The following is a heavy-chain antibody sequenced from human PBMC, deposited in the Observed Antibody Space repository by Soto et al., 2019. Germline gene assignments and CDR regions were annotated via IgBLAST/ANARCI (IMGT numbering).Heavy chain of an antibody. V-gene: IGHV4-39*02. J-gene: IGHJ4*02. CDR2: VFYTGFT. CDR1: GGSISGSYYY. Sequence: SETLSLTCAVSGGSISGSYYYWAWLRQSPGKGPEWIGSVFYTGFTSYNPSLESRVSVSVDTSKSQFSLKLSAVTAADTAVYYCARDQGSSGYYYDYWGQGTLVTVSS. D-gene: IGHD3-22*01. CDR3: ARDQGSSGYYYDY.